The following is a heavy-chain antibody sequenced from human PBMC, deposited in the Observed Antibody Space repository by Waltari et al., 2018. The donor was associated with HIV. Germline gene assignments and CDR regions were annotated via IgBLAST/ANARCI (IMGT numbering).Heavy chain of an antibody. Sequence: EVQLVESGGGLVQPGRSLRLSCAASGFPFDDYAMHWVRQAPGKGLEWVSGIIWNSGSIGYADSVKGRFTISRDNAKNSLYLQMNSLRAEDTALYYCAKDSTYSSSWYYFDYWGQGTLVTVSS. CDR3: AKDSTYSSSWYYFDY. V-gene: IGHV3-9*01. J-gene: IGHJ4*02. D-gene: IGHD6-13*01. CDR2: IIWNSGSI. CDR1: GFPFDDYA.